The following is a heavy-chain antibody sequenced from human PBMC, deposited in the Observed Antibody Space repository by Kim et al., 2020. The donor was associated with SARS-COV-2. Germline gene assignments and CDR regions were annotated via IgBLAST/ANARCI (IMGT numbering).Heavy chain of an antibody. D-gene: IGHD1-26*01. J-gene: IGHJ4*02. CDR2: IYYSGST. CDR3: ARDGSVASDTDYFDY. CDR1: GGSISSYY. V-gene: IGHV4-59*01. Sequence: SETLSLTCTVSGGSISSYYWSWIRQPPGKGLEWIGYIYYSGSTNYNPSLKSRVTISVDTSKNQFSLKLSSVTAADTAVYYCARDGSVASDTDYFDYWGQGTLVTVSS.